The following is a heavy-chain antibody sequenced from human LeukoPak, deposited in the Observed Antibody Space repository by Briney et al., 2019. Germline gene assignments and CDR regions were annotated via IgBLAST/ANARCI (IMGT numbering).Heavy chain of an antibody. J-gene: IGHJ4*02. Sequence: GASVKVSCKASGGTFSSYAISWVRQAPGQGLEWRGGIIPIFGTANYAQKFQGRVTITADKSTSTAYMELSSLRSEATAVYYCARDRGRWLQLPAQSHPFDYWGQGTLVTVSS. D-gene: IGHD5-24*01. CDR1: GGTFSSYA. CDR2: IIPIFGTA. V-gene: IGHV1-69*06. CDR3: ARDRGRWLQLPAQSHPFDY.